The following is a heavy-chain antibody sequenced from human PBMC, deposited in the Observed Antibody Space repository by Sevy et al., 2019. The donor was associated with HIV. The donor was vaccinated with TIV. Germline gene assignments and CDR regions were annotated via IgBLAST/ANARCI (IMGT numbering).Heavy chain of an antibody. CDR3: ARDLVYYYGSGSYMYYGIDV. D-gene: IGHD3-10*01. Sequence: GGSLRLSCAASGFTFSSYGMHWVRQAPGKGLEWVAVIWYDGSNKYYADSVKGRFTISRDNSKNTLYLQMNSLRAEDTAVYYCARDLVYYYGSGSYMYYGIDVWGQGTTVTVSS. CDR2: IWYDGSNK. J-gene: IGHJ6*02. V-gene: IGHV3-33*01. CDR1: GFTFSSYG.